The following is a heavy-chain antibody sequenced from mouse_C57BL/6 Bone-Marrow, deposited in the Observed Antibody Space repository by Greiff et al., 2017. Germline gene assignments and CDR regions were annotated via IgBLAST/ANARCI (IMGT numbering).Heavy chain of an antibody. D-gene: IGHD1-1*01. CDR3: ARTGYYGSSQYYFDY. Sequence: SGAELARPGASVKLSCKASGYTFTSYGISWVKQRTGQGLEWIGEIYPRSGNTYYNEKFKGKATLTADKSSSTAYMELRSLTSEDSAVXFCARTGYYGSSQYYFDYWGQGTTLTVSS. J-gene: IGHJ2*01. CDR1: GYTFTSYG. V-gene: IGHV1-81*01. CDR2: IYPRSGNT.